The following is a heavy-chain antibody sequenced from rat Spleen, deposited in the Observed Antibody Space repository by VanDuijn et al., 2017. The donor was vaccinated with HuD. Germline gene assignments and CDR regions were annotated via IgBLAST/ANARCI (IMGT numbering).Heavy chain of an antibody. D-gene: IGHD1-2*01. CDR3: ARMGYRSYIPYWYFDL. J-gene: IGHJ1*01. CDR2: INYEGSKT. CDR1: GFTFSDYA. Sequence: EVQLVESGGGSAQPGRSLKLSCVASGFTFSDYAMAWVRQAPKKGLEWVATINYEGSKTYHRDSVKGRFIISRDNAKSTLYLQMDSLRSEDTATYYCARMGYRSYIPYWYFDLWGPGTMVTVSS. V-gene: IGHV5-17*01.